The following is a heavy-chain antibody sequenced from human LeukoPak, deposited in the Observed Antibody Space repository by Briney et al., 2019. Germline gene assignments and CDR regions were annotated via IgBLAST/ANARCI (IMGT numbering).Heavy chain of an antibody. D-gene: IGHD1-26*01. J-gene: IGHJ4*02. CDR3: ARLEWELPLDY. Sequence: GSSVKVSCKASGGTFSSYTISWVRQAPGQGLEWMGRIIPILGIANYAQKFQGRVTTTADKSTSTAYMELSSLRSEDTAVYYCARLEWELPLDYWGQGTLVTVSS. V-gene: IGHV1-69*02. CDR2: IIPILGIA. CDR1: GGTFSSYT.